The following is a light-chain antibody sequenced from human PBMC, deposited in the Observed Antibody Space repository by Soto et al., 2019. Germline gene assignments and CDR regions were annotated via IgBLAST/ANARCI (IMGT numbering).Light chain of an antibody. Sequence: DIQMTQSPASLSASVGDRVTITCQASQDISNYLNWYQQKSGKPPKLLIYDASNLETGVPPRFSGTGSGTEFALTISSLHPEVVATYYCQQYDDLPSTFGGGTKVEV. V-gene: IGKV1-33*01. CDR2: DAS. J-gene: IGKJ4*01. CDR3: QQYDDLPST. CDR1: QDISNY.